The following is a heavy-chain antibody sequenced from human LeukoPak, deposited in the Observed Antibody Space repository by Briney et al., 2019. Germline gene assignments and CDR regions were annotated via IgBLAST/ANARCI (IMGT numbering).Heavy chain of an antibody. V-gene: IGHV3-11*04. CDR2: ISSGGSCI. J-gene: IGHJ1*01. D-gene: IGHD3-10*01. Sequence: GGSLRLSCAASGFTFSDYYMNWIRQAPGKGLEWVSYISSGGSCIEYADSVKGRFTISRDNAKKSLYLQMNSLRAEDTAVYYCARGFYASGSYFHHWGQGTLVTVSS. CDR3: ARGFYASGSYFHH. CDR1: GFTFSDYY.